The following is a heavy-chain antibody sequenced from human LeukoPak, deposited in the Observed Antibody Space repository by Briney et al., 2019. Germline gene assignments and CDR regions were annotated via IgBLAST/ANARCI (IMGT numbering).Heavy chain of an antibody. D-gene: IGHD4-17*01. Sequence: GGSLRLSCAATGFTFSSYGMHWVRQAPGKGLEWVSAISGSGGSTYYADSVKGRFTISRDNSKNTLYLQMNSLRAEDTAVYYCAKVGDYEYYFDYWGQGTLVTVSS. CDR1: GFTFSSYG. CDR2: ISGSGGST. CDR3: AKVGDYEYYFDY. V-gene: IGHV3-23*01. J-gene: IGHJ4*02.